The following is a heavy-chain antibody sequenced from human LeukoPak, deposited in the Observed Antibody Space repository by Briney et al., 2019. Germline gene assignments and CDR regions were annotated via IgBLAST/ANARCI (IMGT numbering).Heavy chain of an antibody. V-gene: IGHV3-30*18. CDR1: GFTFGNYG. CDR2: ISFDGSTK. J-gene: IGHJ4*02. D-gene: IGHD6-13*01. CDR3: AKRPTIAAAGGGFYFDS. Sequence: GGSLRLSCAASGFTFGNYGMHRVRQTPGKGLEGVAIISFDGSTKYYADSVKGRFTISRDNSKNTLFLQMNSLRTEDTAVYYCAKRPTIAAAGGGFYFDSWGQGTLVTVSS.